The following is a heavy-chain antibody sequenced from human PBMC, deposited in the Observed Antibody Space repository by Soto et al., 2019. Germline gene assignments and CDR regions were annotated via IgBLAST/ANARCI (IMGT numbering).Heavy chain of an antibody. CDR3: ASTSGSYYGYYYYGMDV. CDR2: IYYSGST. Sequence: SETLSLTCTVSGGSISSSSYYWGWIRQPPGKGLEWIGSIYYSGSTNYNPSLKSRVTISVDTSKNQFSLKLSSVTAADTAVYYCASTSGSYYGYYYYGMDVWGQGTTVTVSS. J-gene: IGHJ6*02. V-gene: IGHV4-39*07. D-gene: IGHD1-26*01. CDR1: GGSISSSSYY.